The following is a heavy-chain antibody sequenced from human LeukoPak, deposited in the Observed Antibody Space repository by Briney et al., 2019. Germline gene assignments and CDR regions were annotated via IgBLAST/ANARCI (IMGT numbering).Heavy chain of an antibody. V-gene: IGHV1-2*02. Sequence: ASVKVSCKASGYTFTGYYMHWVRQAPGQGLEWMGWINPNSGGTNYAQKFQGRVTLTRDTSISTAYMELSRLRSDDTAVYFCARRDFRRPVIDSNYGLDVWGQGTTVTVSS. J-gene: IGHJ6*02. CDR2: INPNSGGT. D-gene: IGHD3-3*01. CDR1: GYTFTGYY. CDR3: ARRDFRRPVIDSNYGLDV.